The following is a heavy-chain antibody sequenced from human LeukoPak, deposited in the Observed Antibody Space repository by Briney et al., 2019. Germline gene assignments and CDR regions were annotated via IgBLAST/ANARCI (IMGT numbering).Heavy chain of an antibody. CDR2: IAEDGSET. CDR1: GFTFSSYW. CDR3: ARDPTRRFDL. V-gene: IGHV3-7*01. Sequence: PGGSLRLSCATSGFTFSSYWMTWVRQAPGKGLEWVASIAEDGSETYYLDSVKGRFTFSRDNAKNSLYLQMNSLRGEDTAVYYCARDPTRRFDLWGQGTLVTVSS. J-gene: IGHJ4*02.